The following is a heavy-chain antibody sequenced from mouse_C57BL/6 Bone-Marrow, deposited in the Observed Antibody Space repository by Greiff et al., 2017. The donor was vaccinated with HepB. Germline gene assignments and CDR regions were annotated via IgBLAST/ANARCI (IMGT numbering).Heavy chain of an antibody. J-gene: IGHJ3*01. D-gene: IGHD1-1*01. Sequence: VKLMESGPGLVQPSQRLSITCTVSGFSLTSYGVHWVRQSPGKGLEWLGVIWSGGSTDYNAAFISRLSISKDNSKSQVFFKMNSLQADDTAIYYCAREITTVGGFAYWGQGTLVTVSA. CDR1: GFSLTSYG. V-gene: IGHV2-2*01. CDR3: AREITTVGGFAY. CDR2: IWSGGST.